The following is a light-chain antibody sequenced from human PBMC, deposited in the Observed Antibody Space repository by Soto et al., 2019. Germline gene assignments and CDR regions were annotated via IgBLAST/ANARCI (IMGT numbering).Light chain of an antibody. CDR1: HSVKNN. Sequence: EIVMTQSPATLSVSPGERATLSCRASHSVKNNLAWYQQKPGQAPRLLIYSASTRATGVPARFSGSGLGTEFTLTIRGLQSEDFAVYYCQHYNQWPLTFGGGTNVETK. CDR2: SAS. J-gene: IGKJ4*01. CDR3: QHYNQWPLT. V-gene: IGKV3-15*01.